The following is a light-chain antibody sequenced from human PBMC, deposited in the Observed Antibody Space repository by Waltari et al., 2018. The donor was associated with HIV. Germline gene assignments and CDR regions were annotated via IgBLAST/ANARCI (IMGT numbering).Light chain of an antibody. Sequence: QSVLTQPPSVSGAPGQRVTISRTGSSADIGPGEVVHWYQQRPGTAPKLLINGNINRPSGVPDRFSDSKSGTSASLAITGLQAEDEADYYCQSYDSSLSGSIFGGGTKLTVL. CDR3: QSYDSSLSGSI. CDR1: SADIGPGEV. V-gene: IGLV1-40*01. J-gene: IGLJ2*01. CDR2: GNI.